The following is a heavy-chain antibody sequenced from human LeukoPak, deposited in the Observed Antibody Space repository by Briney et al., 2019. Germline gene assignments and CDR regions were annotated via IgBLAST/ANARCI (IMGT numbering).Heavy chain of an antibody. CDR3: ARQGGYLSPMGI. V-gene: IGHV4-59*08. Sequence: PSETLSLAWTVSGGSISGYYWSWIRQPPGEGLGWIGYIYYSGSTNYNPSPKSRVTISVDTSKNQFSRKLSSVTAADTAVYHCARQGGYLSPMGIWGQGTMVTVSS. D-gene: IGHD3-10*01. CDR1: GGSISGYY. J-gene: IGHJ3*02. CDR2: IYYSGST.